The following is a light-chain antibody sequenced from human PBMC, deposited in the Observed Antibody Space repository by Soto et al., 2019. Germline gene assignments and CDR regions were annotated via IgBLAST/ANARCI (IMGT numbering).Light chain of an antibody. CDR1: QSVSSY. V-gene: IGKV3-11*01. J-gene: IGKJ1*01. Sequence: EIVLTQSPATLSFSPGERATLSCRASQSVSSYLAWYQQKPGQAPRLLIYDASNRATGIPARFSGSGSGTDFTLTISSLKPEDFAVYYCQQRSNWLWTFGQGTKVEIK. CDR3: QQRSNWLWT. CDR2: DAS.